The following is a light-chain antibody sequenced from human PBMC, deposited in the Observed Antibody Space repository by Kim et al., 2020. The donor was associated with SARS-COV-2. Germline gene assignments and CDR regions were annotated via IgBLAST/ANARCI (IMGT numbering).Light chain of an antibody. V-gene: IGKV3-11*01. J-gene: IGKJ4*01. CDR2: DAS. CDR3: QQRSTWLS. Sequence: SLSPGETATLSCRASQSISSHLAWYQQIPGQPPRLLIYDASTRPTGIPARFSGSGSGTDFTLTISGLEPEDFAVYYCQQRSTWLSFGGGTRVDIK. CDR1: QSISSH.